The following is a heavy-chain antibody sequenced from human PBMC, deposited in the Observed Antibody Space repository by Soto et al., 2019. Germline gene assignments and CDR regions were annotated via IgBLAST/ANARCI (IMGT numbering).Heavy chain of an antibody. CDR2: INSDGSST. D-gene: IGHD1-26*01. CDR3: ARELEPWQVGASPGTPYNDY. Sequence: EVQLVESGGGLVQPGGSLRLSCAASGFTFSSYWMHWVRQAPGKGLVWVSRINSDGSSTSYADSVKGRFTISRDNAKNTLDLQMNSRRAEDTAVYYCARELEPWQVGASPGTPYNDYWGQGTLVTVSS. J-gene: IGHJ4*02. CDR1: GFTFSSYW. V-gene: IGHV3-74*01.